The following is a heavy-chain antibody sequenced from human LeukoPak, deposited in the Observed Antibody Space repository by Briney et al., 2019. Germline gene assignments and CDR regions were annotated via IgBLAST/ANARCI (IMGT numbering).Heavy chain of an antibody. CDR3: ARRAKNAYCFDY. J-gene: IGHJ4*02. CDR2: IDYSGST. V-gene: IGHV4-59*08. D-gene: IGHD1-26*01. Sequence: SETPSLTCTVSGGSISTYYWTWIRQPPGKGVEYIGYIDYSGSTNYNPSLKSRVTISVDTSKNQFSLRLSSVTAADTAVYYCARRAKNAYCFDYWGQGTLVTVSS. CDR1: GGSISTYY.